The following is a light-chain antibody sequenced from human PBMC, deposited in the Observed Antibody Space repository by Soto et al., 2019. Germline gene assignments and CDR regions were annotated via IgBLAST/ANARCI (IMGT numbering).Light chain of an antibody. CDR3: QQYNNWWT. CDR1: QSVNNN. V-gene: IGKV3-15*01. Sequence: EIVMTQSPATLSVSPGERASLSCRASQSVNNNLAWYQQKPGQAHRLLIYGASTRSTGIPARFSGIVSGSDFPLTISSLQSEDFAIYYCQQYNNWWTFGQGTKVEIK. CDR2: GAS. J-gene: IGKJ1*01.